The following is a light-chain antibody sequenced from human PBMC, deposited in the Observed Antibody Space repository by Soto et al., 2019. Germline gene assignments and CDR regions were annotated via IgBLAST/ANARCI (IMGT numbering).Light chain of an antibody. CDR1: SSDVGGYNY. Sequence: QSALTQPPSASGSPGQSVTISCTGTSSDVGGYNYVSWYQQHPGKAPKLMIFEVSQRPSGVPDRFSGSKSGDTASLPVSGRQAEDEAYYYCCSYAGSNNFVFGGGTKLTVL. CDR3: CSYAGSNNFV. CDR2: EVS. J-gene: IGLJ2*01. V-gene: IGLV2-8*01.